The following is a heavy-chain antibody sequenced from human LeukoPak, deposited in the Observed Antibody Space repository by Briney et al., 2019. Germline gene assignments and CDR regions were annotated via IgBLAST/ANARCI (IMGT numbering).Heavy chain of an antibody. V-gene: IGHV4-34*01. J-gene: IGHJ4*02. CDR2: INHSGST. CDR1: GGSFSGYY. CDR3: ARVVGYGDSYFDY. D-gene: IGHD4-17*01. Sequence: PSETLSLTCAVYGGSFSGYYWSWIRQPPGKGLEWIGEINHSGSTNYNPSLKSRVTISVDTSKNQFSLKLSSVTAADTAVHYCARVVGYGDSYFDYWGQGTLVTVSS.